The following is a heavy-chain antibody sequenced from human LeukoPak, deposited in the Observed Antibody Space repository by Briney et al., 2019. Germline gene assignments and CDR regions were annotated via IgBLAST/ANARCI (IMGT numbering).Heavy chain of an antibody. CDR2: INHSGST. D-gene: IGHD3/OR15-3a*01. CDR3: ARYEEFSTGYSASSPRHYFDH. J-gene: IGHJ4*02. V-gene: IGHV4-34*01. CDR1: GGSFSGYY. Sequence: SETLSLTCAVYGGSFSGYYWGWIRQPPGKGLEWIGEINHSGSTNYNPSLKSRVTISVDTSKNQFSLKLSSMTAADTAVYYCARYEEFSTGYSASSPRHYFDHWGQGTLVTVSS.